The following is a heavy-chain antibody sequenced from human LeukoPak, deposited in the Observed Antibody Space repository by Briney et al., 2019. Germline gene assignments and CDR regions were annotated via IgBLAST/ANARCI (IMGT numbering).Heavy chain of an antibody. D-gene: IGHD3-22*01. CDR3: ARDGYFFDSSGYYF. CDR2: IFTTGST. J-gene: IGHJ4*02. Sequence: PSETLSLTCTVSGGSMRNSYWSWIRQPAGKGLEWVGRIFTTGSTNYNPSLKSRVTMSIDTSKNQFSLKMTSVTAADTAVYYCARDGYFFDSSGYYFWGQGTLVTVSS. CDR1: GGSMRNSY. V-gene: IGHV4-4*07.